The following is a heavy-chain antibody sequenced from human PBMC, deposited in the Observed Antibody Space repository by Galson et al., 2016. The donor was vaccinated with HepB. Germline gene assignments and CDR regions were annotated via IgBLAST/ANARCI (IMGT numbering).Heavy chain of an antibody. V-gene: IGHV3-21*01. CDR1: GFTFRTYS. CDR3: ARGGRTEETSLVY. D-gene: IGHD1-14*01. CDR2: ISSSVSYI. Sequence: SLRLSCAAPGFTFRTYSMNWVRQAPGKGLEWVSVISSSVSYIYYADSVKGRFTISRDNAKNSLYLQMNSLRVEDTAVYYCARGGRTEETSLVYWGQGTLVTVSS. J-gene: IGHJ4*02.